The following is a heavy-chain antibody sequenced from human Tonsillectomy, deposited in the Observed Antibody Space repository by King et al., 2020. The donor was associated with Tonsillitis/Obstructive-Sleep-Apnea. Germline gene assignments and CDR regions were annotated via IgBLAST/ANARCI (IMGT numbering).Heavy chain of an antibody. CDR2: ISSSGSTI. J-gene: IGHJ3*02. D-gene: IGHD6-19*01. CDR3: ASPTWLAQDAFDI. Sequence: QLVQSGGGLVQPGGSLRLSCAASGFTFSSYEMNWVRQAPGKGLEWVSYISSSGSTIYYADSVKGRFTISRDNAKNSLYLQMNSLRAEDTAVYYCASPTWLAQDAFDIWGQGTLVTVSA. V-gene: IGHV3-48*03. CDR1: GFTFSSYE.